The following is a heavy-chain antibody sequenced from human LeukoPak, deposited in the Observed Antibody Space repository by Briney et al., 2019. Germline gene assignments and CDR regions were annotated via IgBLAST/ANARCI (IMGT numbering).Heavy chain of an antibody. CDR2: INTNNGGT. J-gene: IGHJ3*01. CDR3: TSNSDTSAYYAFDF. CDR1: GYTFTGYH. V-gene: IGHV1-2*02. D-gene: IGHD3-22*01. Sequence: ASVKVSCKASGYTFTGYHIHWVRQAPGQGLEWMGWINTNNGGTNYAQKFQGRVTMTRDTSISTGYMELSRLTSDDTAVYYCTSNSDTSAYYAFDFWGQGTMVTVSS.